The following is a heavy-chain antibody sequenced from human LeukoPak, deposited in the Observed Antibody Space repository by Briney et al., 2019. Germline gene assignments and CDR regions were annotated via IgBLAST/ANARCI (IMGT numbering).Heavy chain of an antibody. D-gene: IGHD3-10*01. Sequence: PSETLSLTCTVSGGSISSYYWSWIRQPAGKGLEWIGRIYTSGSTNYNPSLKSRVTMSVDTSKNQFSLKLSSVTAADTAVYYCARDPSLYGSGSYPWFDPWGQGTLVTVSS. V-gene: IGHV4-4*07. CDR2: IYTSGST. J-gene: IGHJ5*02. CDR1: GGSISSYY. CDR3: ARDPSLYGSGSYPWFDP.